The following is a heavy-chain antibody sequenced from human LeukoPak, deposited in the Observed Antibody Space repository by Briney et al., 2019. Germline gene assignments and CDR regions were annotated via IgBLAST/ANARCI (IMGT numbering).Heavy chain of an antibody. D-gene: IGHD6-13*01. CDR1: GYTFTNYD. J-gene: IGHJ4*02. Sequence: ASVKVSCKTSGYTFTNYDINWVRQATGQGLEWMGWINPNSGGTNYAQKFQGWVTMTRDTSISTAYMELSRLRSDDTAVYYCASSLGGSWYDFDYWGQGTLVTVSS. CDR3: ASSLGGSWYDFDY. V-gene: IGHV1-2*04. CDR2: INPNSGGT.